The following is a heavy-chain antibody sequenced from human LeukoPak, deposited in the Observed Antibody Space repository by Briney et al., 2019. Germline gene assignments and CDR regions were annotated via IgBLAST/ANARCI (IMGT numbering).Heavy chain of an antibody. V-gene: IGHV6-1*01. CDR3: ARTKRYFDWQPFDY. D-gene: IGHD3-9*01. J-gene: IGHJ4*02. Sequence: SQTLSLTCAISGDSVSSNSAAWNWIRQSPSRGLEWLGRTYYRSKWYNDYAVSVKSRMTINPDTSKNQFSLQLNSVTPEDTAVYYCARTKRYFDWQPFDYWGQGTLVTVSS. CDR1: GDSVSSNSAA. CDR2: TYYRSKWYN.